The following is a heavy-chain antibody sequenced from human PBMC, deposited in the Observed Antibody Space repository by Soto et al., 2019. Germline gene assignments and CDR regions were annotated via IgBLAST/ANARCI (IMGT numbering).Heavy chain of an antibody. CDR1: GGSISSYY. D-gene: IGHD3-9*01. Sequence: SETLSLTCTVSGGSISSYYWSWIRQPPGKGLEWIGYIYYSGSTNYNPSLKSRVTISVDTSKNQFSLKLSAVTAADTAVYYCARAPHYDILTGYYPPYYYYGMDVWGQGTTVTVSS. CDR2: IYYSGST. V-gene: IGHV4-59*01. J-gene: IGHJ6*02. CDR3: ARAPHYDILTGYYPPYYYYGMDV.